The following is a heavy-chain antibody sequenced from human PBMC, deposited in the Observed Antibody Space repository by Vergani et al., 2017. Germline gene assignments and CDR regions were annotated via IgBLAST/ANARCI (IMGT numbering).Heavy chain of an antibody. Sequence: QVQLVESGGGVVQPGRSLRLSCAASGFTFSSYGRHGVRQAPGKGLEWVAVIWYDGSNKYYADSVKDRFTISGDNSKITEYPQMNSLRAEDTAVYYCARGWNTMVRGVAMDVYYGMDVWGQGTTVTVAS. J-gene: IGHJ6*02. CDR1: GFTFSSYG. D-gene: IGHD3-10*01. CDR3: ARGWNTMVRGVAMDVYYGMDV. V-gene: IGHV3-33*01. CDR2: IWYDGSNK.